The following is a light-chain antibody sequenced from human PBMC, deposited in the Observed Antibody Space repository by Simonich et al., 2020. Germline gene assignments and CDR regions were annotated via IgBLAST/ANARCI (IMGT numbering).Light chain of an antibody. CDR1: SSDVGGYNY. J-gene: IGLJ3*02. V-gene: IGLV2-8*01. Sequence: QSALTQPPSASGSPGQSVTISCTGTSSDVGGYNYVSLYQQHPGKAPKLMIYEVSKRPSGVHDRFSGSKSGNTASLTVSGLQAEDEADYYCSSYAGSNNLVFGGGTKLTVL. CDR2: EVS. CDR3: SSYAGSNNLV.